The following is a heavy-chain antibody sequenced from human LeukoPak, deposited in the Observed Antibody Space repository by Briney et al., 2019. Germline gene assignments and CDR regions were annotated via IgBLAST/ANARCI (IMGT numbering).Heavy chain of an antibody. Sequence: SETLSLTCAVSGGSISSSNWWSWVRQPPGKGLEWIGEIYHSGSTNYNPSLKSRVTISVDKSKNQFPLKLSSVTAADTAVYYCASTEVVAVAMDYWGQGTLVTVSS. CDR3: ASTEVVAVAMDY. D-gene: IGHD6-19*01. V-gene: IGHV4-4*02. CDR1: GGSISSSNW. CDR2: IYHSGST. J-gene: IGHJ4*02.